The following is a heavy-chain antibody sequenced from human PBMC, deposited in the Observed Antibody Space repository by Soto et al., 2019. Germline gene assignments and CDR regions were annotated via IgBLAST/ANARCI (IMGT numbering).Heavy chain of an antibody. CDR1: GYTFTSYY. J-gene: IGHJ4*02. Sequence: ASVTVSCKASGYTFTSYYMNWVRQAPGQGLEWMGIINPSGGSTSYAQKFQGRVTMTTDTSTSTAYMEMRSLRSDDTAVYYCATRSPAFDYWGQGTLVTVSS. V-gene: IGHV1-46*01. CDR2: INPSGGST. CDR3: ATRSPAFDY.